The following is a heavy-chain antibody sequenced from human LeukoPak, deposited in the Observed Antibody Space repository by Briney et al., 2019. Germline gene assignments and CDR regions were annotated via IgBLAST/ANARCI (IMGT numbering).Heavy chain of an antibody. J-gene: IGHJ4*02. CDR3: ARQLTGTIGY. Sequence: GESLKISCKGSGYGFTSYWIAWVRQMPGKVLEWMGIIYPGGDSDTRYSPSFQGQVTISADKSISTAYLQWSSLKASDTAMYYCARQLTGTIGYWGQGTLVIVSS. CDR2: IYPGGDSDT. V-gene: IGHV5-51*01. CDR1: GYGFTSYW. D-gene: IGHD1-7*01.